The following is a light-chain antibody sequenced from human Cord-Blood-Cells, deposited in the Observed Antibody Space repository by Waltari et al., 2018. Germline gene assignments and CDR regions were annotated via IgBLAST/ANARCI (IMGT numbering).Light chain of an antibody. V-gene: IGKV3-11*01. CDR1: QSVSSY. Sequence: EIVLTQSPATLFLSPGERATLSCRASQSVSSYVAWYQQRPGQAPRLLIYDASNRATGIPARFSGSGSGTDFTLTISSLEPEDFAVYYCQQRSNWPPWTFGQGTKVEIK. J-gene: IGKJ1*01. CDR3: QQRSNWPPWT. CDR2: DAS.